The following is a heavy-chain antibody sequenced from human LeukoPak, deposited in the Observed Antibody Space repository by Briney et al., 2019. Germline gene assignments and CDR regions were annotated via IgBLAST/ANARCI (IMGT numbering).Heavy chain of an antibody. CDR3: AREVGMGITIFGVVNDAFDI. Sequence: GGALRLSCAASGFTFSDYYMSWIRQVPGKGLEWVSYISSSGSTIYYADSVKGRFTISRDNAKNSLYLQVNSLRAEDTAVYYCAREVGMGITIFGVVNDAFDIWGQGTMVTVSS. D-gene: IGHD3-3*01. CDR2: ISSSGSTI. CDR1: GFTFSDYY. V-gene: IGHV3-11*04. J-gene: IGHJ3*02.